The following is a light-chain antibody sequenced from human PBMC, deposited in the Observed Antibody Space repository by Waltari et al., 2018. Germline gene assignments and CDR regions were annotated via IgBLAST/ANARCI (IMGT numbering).Light chain of an antibody. V-gene: IGLV3-1*01. J-gene: IGLJ1*01. CDR2: QDQ. Sequence: SYEVTQTPSVSVSPGQTASVTCPGDKLGDRYVSWFQQKPGQPPILVIYQDQKRPSGIPERFAGSNAGNTATLTISGTQPLDDADYYCQASDSGTAVFGPGTTVTVL. CDR3: QASDSGTAV. CDR1: KLGDRY.